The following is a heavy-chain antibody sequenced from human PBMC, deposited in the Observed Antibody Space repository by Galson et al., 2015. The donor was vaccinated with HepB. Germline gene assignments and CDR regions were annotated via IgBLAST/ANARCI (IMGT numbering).Heavy chain of an antibody. CDR1: GGSFSGYY. D-gene: IGHD6-13*01. V-gene: IGHV4-34*01. J-gene: IGHJ4*02. CDR3: ARRHSNNWFFDY. Sequence: SETLSLTCAVYGGSFSGYYWSWIRQPPGKGLEWIGEINHSGSTNYNPSLKSRVTISVDTSKNQFSLKLSSVTAADTAVYYCARRHSNNWFFDYWGQGALVTVSS. CDR2: INHSGST.